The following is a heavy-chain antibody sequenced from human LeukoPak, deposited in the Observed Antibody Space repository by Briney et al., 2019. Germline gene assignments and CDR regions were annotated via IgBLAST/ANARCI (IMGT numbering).Heavy chain of an antibody. CDR1: GFTFSTYA. J-gene: IGHJ4*02. D-gene: IGHD6-13*01. CDR2: IGGHVENT. Sequence: PGGSLRLSCAASGFTFSTYAMSWVRQAPGKGLDWVSVIGGHVENTFYADSVKGRFTISRDNAKNSLYLQMNSLRAEDTAVYYCAKDSYSTGDFWGQGVLVTVSS. CDR3: AKDSYSTGDF. V-gene: IGHV3-23*01.